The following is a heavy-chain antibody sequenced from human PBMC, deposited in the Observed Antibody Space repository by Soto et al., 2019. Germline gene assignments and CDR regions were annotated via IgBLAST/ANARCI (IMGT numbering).Heavy chain of an antibody. D-gene: IGHD5-18*01. Sequence: QVQLVQSGAEVKKPGASVKVSCKASGYTFTSFDINWVRQATGQGLEWMGWMNPNSGNTGYAQKFQGRVTMTRNTSISTAYMELSSLRSEDTAVYYCARGPDGRGRYSYGYDYWGQGTLVTVSS. CDR2: MNPNSGNT. CDR1: GYTFTSFD. CDR3: ARGPDGRGRYSYGYDY. V-gene: IGHV1-8*01. J-gene: IGHJ4*02.